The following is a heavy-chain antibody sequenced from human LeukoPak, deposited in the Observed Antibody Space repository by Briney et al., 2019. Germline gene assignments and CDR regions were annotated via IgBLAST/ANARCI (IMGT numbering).Heavy chain of an antibody. Sequence: ASVKVSCKASGGTFSSYAISWVRQVTGQGLEWMGWMNPNSGNTGYAQKFQDRVTITRNTSISTAFMELSSLRSEDTAVYYCARRAVGNSYYYSMDVWGKGTTVTVSS. CDR1: GGTFSSYA. J-gene: IGHJ6*03. V-gene: IGHV1-8*03. CDR3: ARRAVGNSYYYSMDV. CDR2: MNPNSGNT. D-gene: IGHD6-19*01.